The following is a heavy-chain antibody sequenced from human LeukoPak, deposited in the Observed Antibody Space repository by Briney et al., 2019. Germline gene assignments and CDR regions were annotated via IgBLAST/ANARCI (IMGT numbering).Heavy chain of an antibody. J-gene: IGHJ4*02. Sequence: GGSLRLSCAASGFTFSSYSMNWVRQAPGKGLEWVSSISSSSSYIYYADSVKGRFTISRDNAKNSLYLQMNSLRAEDTAVYYCARDPGDILTGYSDYWGQGTLVTVSS. D-gene: IGHD3-9*01. V-gene: IGHV3-21*01. CDR1: GFTFSSYS. CDR2: ISSSSSYI. CDR3: ARDPGDILTGYSDY.